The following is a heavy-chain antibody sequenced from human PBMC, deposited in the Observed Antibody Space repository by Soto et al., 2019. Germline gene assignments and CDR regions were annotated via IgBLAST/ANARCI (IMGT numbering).Heavy chain of an antibody. V-gene: IGHV1-69*06. CDR2: IIPIFGTA. Sequence: ASVKVSCKASGGTFSSYAISWVRQAPGQGLEWMGGIIPIFGTANYAQKFQGRVTITADKSTSTAYMELSSLRSGDTAVYYCARAGELEPLREAFDYWGQGTLVTVSS. CDR1: GGTFSSYA. CDR3: ARAGELEPLREAFDY. D-gene: IGHD1-1*01. J-gene: IGHJ4*02.